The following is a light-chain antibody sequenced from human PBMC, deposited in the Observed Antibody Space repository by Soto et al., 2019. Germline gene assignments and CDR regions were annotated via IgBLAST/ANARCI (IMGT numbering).Light chain of an antibody. CDR3: QQYYNWSWT. V-gene: IGKV3D-7*01. J-gene: IGKJ1*01. CDR2: DTS. CDR1: QSVSSSY. Sequence: EIVFTQSPATLSLSPGERATLSCRASQSVSSSYLAWYHQKPGQAPRLLIYDTSTRATGIPARFSGSGSGTEFTLTISSLQSEDFAVYYCQQYYNWSWTFGQGTKV.